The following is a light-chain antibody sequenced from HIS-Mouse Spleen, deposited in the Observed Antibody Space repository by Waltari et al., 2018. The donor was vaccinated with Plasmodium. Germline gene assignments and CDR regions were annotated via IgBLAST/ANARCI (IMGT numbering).Light chain of an antibody. J-gene: IGLJ3*02. Sequence: QSALTQPASVSGSPGQSITISCPGTSSDVGGYHYVSWYQHHPCKAPKLMIYHVSNRPSGVSNRFSGSKSGNTASLTISGLQAEDEADYYCSSYTSSSTRVFGGGTKLTVL. CDR2: HVS. CDR3: SSYTSSSTRV. CDR1: SSDVGGYHY. V-gene: IGLV2-14*03.